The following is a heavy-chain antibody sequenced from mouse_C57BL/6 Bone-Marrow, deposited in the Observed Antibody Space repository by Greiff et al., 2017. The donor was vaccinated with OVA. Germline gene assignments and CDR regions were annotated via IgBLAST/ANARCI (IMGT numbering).Heavy chain of an antibody. J-gene: IGHJ1*03. D-gene: IGHD1-1*01. Sequence: EVQLVESGGGLVKPGGSLKLSCAASGFTFSSYAMSWVRQTPEKRLEWVATISDGGSYTYYPDNVKGRFTISRDNAKNNLYLQMSHLKSEDTAMYYCARESITTVVAWYFDVWGTGTTVTVSS. CDR3: ARESITTVVAWYFDV. CDR2: ISDGGSYT. CDR1: GFTFSSYA. V-gene: IGHV5-4*01.